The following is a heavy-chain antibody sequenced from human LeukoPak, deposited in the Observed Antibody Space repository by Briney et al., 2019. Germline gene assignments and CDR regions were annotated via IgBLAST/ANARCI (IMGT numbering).Heavy chain of an antibody. V-gene: IGHV4-34*01. D-gene: IGHD3-22*01. CDR3: ARFYPHYYDSYDY. CDR2: INHSGST. CDR1: GGSFSGYY. J-gene: IGHJ4*02. Sequence: SETLSITCAVYGGSFSGYYWSWIRQPPGKGLEWIGEINHSGSTNYNPSLKSRVTISVDTSKNQFSLKLSSVTAADTAVYYCARFYPHYYDSYDYWGQGTLVTVSS.